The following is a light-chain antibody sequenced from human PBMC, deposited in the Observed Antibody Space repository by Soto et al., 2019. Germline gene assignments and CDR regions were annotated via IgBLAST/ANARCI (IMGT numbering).Light chain of an antibody. Sequence: DIQMTQSPSSLSASGGDIVTITCRASLPISNYVAWYQQKPGKIPNLLIYAASTLQAGVPSRFSGSGSETDFTLTISSLQPEDVAAYYCQKYNSAPLTFGGGTKVDIK. CDR3: QKYNSAPLT. CDR2: AAS. J-gene: IGKJ4*01. V-gene: IGKV1-27*01. CDR1: LPISNY.